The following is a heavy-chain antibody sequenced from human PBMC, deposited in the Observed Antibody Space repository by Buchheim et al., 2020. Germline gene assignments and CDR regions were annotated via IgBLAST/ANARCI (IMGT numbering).Heavy chain of an antibody. CDR2: ISSSGST. V-gene: IGHV4-39*01. CDR3: AVGDYYYMDV. Sequence: QLQLQESGPGLVKPAETLSLNCSVSGGAIISSNFYWGWIRQPPGKGLEWIGSISSSGSTYYNPSLKSRVTVSVDTSRNPFSLKMTSVTAADTADYYCAVGDYYYMDVWGKGAT. CDR1: GGAIISSNFY. D-gene: IGHD3-16*01. J-gene: IGHJ6*03.